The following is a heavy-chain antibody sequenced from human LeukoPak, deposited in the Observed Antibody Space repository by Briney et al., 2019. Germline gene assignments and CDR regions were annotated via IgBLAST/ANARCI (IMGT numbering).Heavy chain of an antibody. CDR2: ISSSGSTI. J-gene: IGHJ2*01. V-gene: IGHV3-11*01. Sequence: GGSLRLSCAASGFTFSDYYMSWIRQAPGKGLEWVSYISSSGSTIYYADSVKGRFTISRDNAKNSLYLQMNSLRAEDTAVYYCARVLRYFDWLSPENRDWYFDLWGRGTLVTVSS. CDR1: GFTFSDYY. CDR3: ARVLRYFDWLSPENRDWYFDL. D-gene: IGHD3-9*01.